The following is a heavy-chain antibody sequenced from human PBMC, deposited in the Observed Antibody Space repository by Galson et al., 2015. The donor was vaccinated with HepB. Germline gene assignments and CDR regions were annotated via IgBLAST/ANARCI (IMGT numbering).Heavy chain of an antibody. D-gene: IGHD3-3*01. J-gene: IGHJ4*02. CDR1: GFTVSSNY. CDR3: ARHFADDFWSGYYTGFDY. Sequence: LRLSCAASGFTVSSNYMSWVRQAPGKGLEWVSVIYSGGSTYYADSVKGRFTISRDNSKNTLYLQMNSLRAEDTAVYYCARHFADDFWSGYYTGFDYWGQGTLVTVSS. CDR2: IYSGGST. V-gene: IGHV3-53*01.